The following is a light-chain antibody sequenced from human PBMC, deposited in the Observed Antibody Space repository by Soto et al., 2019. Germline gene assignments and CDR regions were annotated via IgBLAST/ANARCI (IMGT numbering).Light chain of an antibody. V-gene: IGKV3-20*01. CDR2: GAS. Sequence: EIVMTQSPATLSVSPGERAALSCRASQSLRSNLAWYQQKPGQPPRLLIYGASNRATGIPDRFSGSGSGTDFTLTISRLEPEDFAVYYCQQYGSSGTFGQGTK. CDR3: QQYGSSGT. CDR1: QSLRSN. J-gene: IGKJ1*01.